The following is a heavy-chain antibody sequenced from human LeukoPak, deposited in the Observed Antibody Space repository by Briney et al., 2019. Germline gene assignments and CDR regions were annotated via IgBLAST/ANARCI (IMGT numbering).Heavy chain of an antibody. V-gene: IGHV3-13*01. J-gene: IGHJ2*01. D-gene: IGHD3-10*01. CDR2: IGTSGDT. CDR1: GFTFSSHD. CDR3: ARVRSGWYFDL. Sequence: PGGSLRLSCAASGFTFSSHDMHWVRQVTGKGLEWVSAIGTSGDTYYQDSVQGRFSISREDAKYSLYLQMNSLKAGDTAMYFCARVRSGWYFDLWGRGTLVTVSS.